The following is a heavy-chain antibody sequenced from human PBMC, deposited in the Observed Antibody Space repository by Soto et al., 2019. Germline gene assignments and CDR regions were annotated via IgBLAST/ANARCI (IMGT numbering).Heavy chain of an antibody. CDR2: ISYDGSNK. Sequence: GGSLRLSCAASGFTFSSYGMHWVRQAPGKGLEWVAVISYDGSNKYYADSVKGRFTISRDNSKNTLYLQMNSLRAEDTAVYYCAKGIIVATITHAFDYWGQGTLLTVSS. J-gene: IGHJ4*02. V-gene: IGHV3-30*18. CDR3: AKGIIVATITHAFDY. CDR1: GFTFSSYG. D-gene: IGHD5-12*01.